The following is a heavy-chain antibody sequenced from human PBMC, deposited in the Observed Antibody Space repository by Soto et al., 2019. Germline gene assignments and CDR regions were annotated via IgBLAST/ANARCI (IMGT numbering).Heavy chain of an antibody. Sequence: SETLYLTCTVSGGSISSRNYYWGWIRQPPGKGLEWIGSMHYSGSTYYNPSLKSRVSMSVDTSKNQFSLNLSSVTAADTAVYYCARMRSRGYSGYAPIDYWGQGTLVTVSS. CDR3: ARMRSRGYSGYAPIDY. CDR2: MHYSGST. D-gene: IGHD5-12*01. V-gene: IGHV4-39*07. CDR1: GGSISSRNYY. J-gene: IGHJ4*02.